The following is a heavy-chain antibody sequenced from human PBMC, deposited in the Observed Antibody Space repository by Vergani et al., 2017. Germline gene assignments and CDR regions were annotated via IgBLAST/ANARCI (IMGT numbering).Heavy chain of an antibody. CDR3: AGDTHSWQRADR. J-gene: IGHJ5*02. V-gene: IGHV4-61*05. Sequence: QLHLQESGPGLVKPSETLSLTCTVSGGSITSSSYYWGWIRQPPGKGLEWIGNIYHSGGATHASHNPSLKSRVSISVDPSKSQFSLRLTSVTAADSAIYYCAGDTHSWQRADRWGQGLLVSVSS. CDR2: IYHSGGA. D-gene: IGHD6-13*01. CDR1: GGSITSSSYY.